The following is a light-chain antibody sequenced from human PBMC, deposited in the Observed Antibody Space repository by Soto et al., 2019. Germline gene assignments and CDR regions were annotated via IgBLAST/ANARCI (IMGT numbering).Light chain of an antibody. CDR2: YKD. CDR3: ASWDDSLNVYV. J-gene: IGLJ1*01. V-gene: IGLV1-36*01. CDR1: NSNIGNNE. Sequence: QSVLTQPPSVSEAPRQRVTISCSGSNSNIGNNEVSWYQQLPGKAPKLLIFYKDLLPSGVSDRFSGSKSGTSASLAISGLQSEDEADYYCASWDDSLNVYVFGTGTKVTVL.